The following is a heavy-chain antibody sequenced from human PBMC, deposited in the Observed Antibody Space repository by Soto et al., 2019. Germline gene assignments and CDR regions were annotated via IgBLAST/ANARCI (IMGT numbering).Heavy chain of an antibody. V-gene: IGHV3-30*03. D-gene: IGHD1-26*01. Sequence: PGGSLRLSCAASGFTFSSYGMHWVRQAPGKGLEWVAVISYDGSNKYYADSVKGRFTISRDNSKNTLYLQMNSLRAEDTAVYYCARRMGDPYYYYYGMDVWGQGTTVTVSS. CDR3: ARRMGDPYYYYYGMDV. CDR2: ISYDGSNK. CDR1: GFTFSSYG. J-gene: IGHJ6*02.